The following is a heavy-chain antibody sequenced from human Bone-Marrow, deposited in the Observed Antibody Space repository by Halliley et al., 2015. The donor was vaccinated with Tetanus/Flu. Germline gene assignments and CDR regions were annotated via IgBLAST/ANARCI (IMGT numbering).Heavy chain of an antibody. J-gene: IGHJ3*02. CDR3: ARETSEIVVLGAFDM. CDR1: GVSLTSSGYY. V-gene: IGHV4-39*07. CDR2: LYYSGST. D-gene: IGHD3-22*01. Sequence: TLSLTCTVSGVSLTSSGYYWGWIRQPPGKGLEWIGSLYYSGSTYYNPSLNSRLTISVDMSKNQFSLKLSSVTAADTAVYYCARETSEIVVLGAFDMWGQGTMVTVSS.